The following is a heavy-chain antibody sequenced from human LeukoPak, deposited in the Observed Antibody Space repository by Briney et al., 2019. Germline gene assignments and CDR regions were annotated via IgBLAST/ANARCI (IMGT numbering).Heavy chain of an antibody. CDR2: IVVGSGNT. J-gene: IGHJ3*02. CDR3: ATDTNLVDLIQGDGHEDENFDR. V-gene: IGHV1-58*01. CDR1: GFTFTSSA. D-gene: IGHD1-26*01. Sequence: GASVKVSCKASGFTFTSSAVQWVRQARGQRLEWIGWIVVGSGNTNYAQKFQERVTITRDMSTSTAYMELSSLRSEDTAVYYCATDTNLVDLIQGDGHEDENFDRWGQGTMVTVSS.